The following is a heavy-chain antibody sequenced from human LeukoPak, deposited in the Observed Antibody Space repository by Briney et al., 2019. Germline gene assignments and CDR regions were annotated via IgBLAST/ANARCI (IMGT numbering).Heavy chain of an antibody. D-gene: IGHD2-21*02. J-gene: IGHJ4*02. CDR1: EFSLSTSEVG. CDR3: SRGRGTARSFLFGY. CDR2: IYWNDDT. Sequence: SGPTLVKPTQTLTLTCTFSEFSLSTSEVGVGWIRHTRGMALEWLALIYWNDDTYYRPSLRSRLTITRDSSENHIVLTMTNMDPVGRGPYFCSRGRGTARSFLFGYLGQGALVTVSS. V-gene: IGHV2-5*04.